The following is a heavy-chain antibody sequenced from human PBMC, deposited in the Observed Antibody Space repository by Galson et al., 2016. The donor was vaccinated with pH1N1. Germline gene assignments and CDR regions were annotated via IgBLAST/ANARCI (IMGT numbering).Heavy chain of an antibody. J-gene: IGHJ6*03. Sequence: SVKVSCKVSGYTVTELSMNWVRQAPGNELEWMGGFDAEGDETVYAQRFEGRLTMTAAASTDTAYMQVSNLRSEDTSVYYCATGYRCIPNNCSGYYYYNMGVWGTGTTVAVSS. CDR3: ATGYRCIPNNCSGYYYYNMGV. CDR1: GYTVTELS. V-gene: IGHV1-24*01. D-gene: IGHD2-8*01. CDR2: FDAEGDET.